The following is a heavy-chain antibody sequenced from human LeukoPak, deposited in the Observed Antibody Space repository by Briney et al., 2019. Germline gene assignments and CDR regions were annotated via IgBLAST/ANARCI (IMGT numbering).Heavy chain of an antibody. CDR2: IIPIFGTA. Sequence: ASVKVSCKASGYTFTSYGISWVRQAPGQGLEWMGGIIPIFGTANYAQKFQGRVTITADESTSTAYMELSSLRSEDTAVYYCARGGSSAPHLFDYWGQGTLVTVSS. CDR3: ARGGSSAPHLFDY. CDR1: GYTFTSYG. V-gene: IGHV1-69*13. J-gene: IGHJ4*02. D-gene: IGHD6-6*01.